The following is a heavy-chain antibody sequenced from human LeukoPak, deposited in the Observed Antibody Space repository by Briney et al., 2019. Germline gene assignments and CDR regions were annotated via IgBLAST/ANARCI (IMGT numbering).Heavy chain of an antibody. CDR2: INHSGST. CDR1: GGSFSGYY. V-gene: IGHV4-34*01. CDR3: AREYCSSTSCYGWFDP. D-gene: IGHD2-2*01. Sequence: SETLSLTCVVYGGSFSGYYWNWIRQPPGKGLEWIGEINHSGSTNYNPSLKSRVTISVDTSKNQFSLKLSSVTAADTAVYYCAREYCSSTSCYGWFDPWGQGTLVTVSS. J-gene: IGHJ5*02.